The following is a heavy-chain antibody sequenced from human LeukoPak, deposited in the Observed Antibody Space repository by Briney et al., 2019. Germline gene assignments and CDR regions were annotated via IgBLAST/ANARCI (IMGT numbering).Heavy chain of an antibody. CDR3: ARGPPRTYYDFWSGYLRCDY. Sequence: GGSLSLSCAASGFTFSSYSMNWVRQAPGKGLESVSSISSSSSYIYYADSVKGRFTISRDNAKNSLYLQMNSLRAEDTAVYYCARGPPRTYYDFWSGYLRCDYWGQGTLVTVSS. J-gene: IGHJ4*02. CDR1: GFTFSSYS. V-gene: IGHV3-21*01. CDR2: ISSSSSYI. D-gene: IGHD3-3*01.